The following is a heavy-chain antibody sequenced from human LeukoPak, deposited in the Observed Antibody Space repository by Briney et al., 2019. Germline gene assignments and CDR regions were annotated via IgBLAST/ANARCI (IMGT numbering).Heavy chain of an antibody. D-gene: IGHD1-26*01. Sequence: PSETLSLTCTVSGGSISSYYWSWIRQPPGKGLEWIGEINHSGSTNYNPSLKSRVTISVDTSKNQFSLKLSSVTAADTAVYYCARGRARATVAFDIWGQGTMVTVSS. CDR1: GGSISSYY. CDR2: INHSGST. V-gene: IGHV4-34*01. J-gene: IGHJ3*02. CDR3: ARGRARATVAFDI.